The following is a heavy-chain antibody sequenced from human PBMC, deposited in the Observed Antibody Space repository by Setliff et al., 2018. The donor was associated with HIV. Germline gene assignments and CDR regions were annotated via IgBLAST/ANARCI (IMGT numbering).Heavy chain of an antibody. V-gene: IGHV1-46*01. Sequence: ASVKVSCKASGYSFTNYYLHWVRQAPGQGLAWMGIINPSGGSTIYAQKLQGRVTMTRDTSTNTVYMELSSLRSEDTAVYYCAREPISYRDFVVVAAAFDIWGQGTMVTVSS. J-gene: IGHJ3*02. CDR2: INPSGGST. CDR1: GYSFTNYY. D-gene: IGHD2-15*01. CDR3: AREPISYRDFVVVAAAFDI.